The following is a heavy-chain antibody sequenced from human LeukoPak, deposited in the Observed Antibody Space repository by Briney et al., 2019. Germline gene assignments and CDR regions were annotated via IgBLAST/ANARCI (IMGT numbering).Heavy chain of an antibody. CDR2: INHGGST. D-gene: IGHD3-16*02. Sequence: SETLSLTCAVYGGSFSGYYWSWIRPPPGKGLEWIGEINHGGSTNYNPSLKSRVTISVDTSKSQFSLKLSSVTAADTAVYYCARGVRYYDYVWGSYRAPFDYWGQGTLVTVSS. CDR1: GGSFSGYY. V-gene: IGHV4-34*01. CDR3: ARGVRYYDYVWGSYRAPFDY. J-gene: IGHJ4*02.